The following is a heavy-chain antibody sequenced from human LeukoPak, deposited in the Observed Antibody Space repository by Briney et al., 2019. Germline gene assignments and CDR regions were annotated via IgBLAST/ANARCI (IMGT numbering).Heavy chain of an antibody. CDR2: ISRSGSTK. D-gene: IGHD2-15*01. CDR1: GFTFSDYN. V-gene: IGHV3-11*01. Sequence: GGSLRLSCAASGFTFSDYNMRWIRQAPGKGLEGVSSISRSGSTKYYAGSVKGRFTISRDNAKNSLFLQMNSLRAEDTAVYYCARVLRYCSGGNCYSGGLGYMDVWGKGTTVTISS. CDR3: ARVLRYCSGGNCYSGGLGYMDV. J-gene: IGHJ6*03.